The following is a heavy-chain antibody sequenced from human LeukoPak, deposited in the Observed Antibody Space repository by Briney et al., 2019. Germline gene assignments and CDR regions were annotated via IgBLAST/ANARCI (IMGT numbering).Heavy chain of an antibody. Sequence: PGGSLRPSCAASGFTFSSYSMNWVRQAPGEGLEWVSSISSSGSFIYYADSVKGRFTISRDNARNSLFLQMNSLRAEDTAVYYCARDLRYCSSASCSENGAFDIWGQGTMVTVSS. J-gene: IGHJ3*02. V-gene: IGHV3-21*01. D-gene: IGHD2-2*01. CDR2: ISSSGSFI. CDR1: GFTFSSYS. CDR3: ARDLRYCSSASCSENGAFDI.